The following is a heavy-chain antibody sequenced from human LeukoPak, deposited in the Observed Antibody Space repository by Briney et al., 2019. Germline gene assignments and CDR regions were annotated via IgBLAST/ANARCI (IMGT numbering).Heavy chain of an antibody. CDR3: ARDLIAARPGWFDP. J-gene: IGHJ5*02. D-gene: IGHD6-6*01. CDR1: GYAFTTYG. Sequence: ASVKVSCKASGYAFTTYGINWVRQAPGQGLEWMGWISAYNGDTNYAQNVQGRVTMSTDTSTSTAYMGLRSLRSDDTAVYYCARDLIAARPGWFDPWGQGTLVTVSS. CDR2: ISAYNGDT. V-gene: IGHV1-18*01.